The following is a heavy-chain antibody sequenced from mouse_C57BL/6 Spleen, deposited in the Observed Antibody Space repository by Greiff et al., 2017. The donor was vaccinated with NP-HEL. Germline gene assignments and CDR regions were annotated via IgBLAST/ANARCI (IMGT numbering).Heavy chain of an antibody. CDR1: GYTFTSYW. J-gene: IGHJ2*01. V-gene: IGHV1-61*01. D-gene: IGHD4-1*01. CDR2: IYPSDSET. Sequence: VQLQQPGAELVRPGSSVKLSCKASGYTFTSYWMDWVKQRPGQGLEWIGNIYPSDSETHYNQKFKDKATLTVDKSSSTAYMPLSSLTSEDSAVYYCARGNWAFDYWGQGTTLTVSS. CDR3: ARGNWAFDY.